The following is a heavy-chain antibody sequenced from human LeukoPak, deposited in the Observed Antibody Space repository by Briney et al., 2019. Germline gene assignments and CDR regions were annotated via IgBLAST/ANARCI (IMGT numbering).Heavy chain of an antibody. V-gene: IGHV4-34*01. J-gene: IGHJ4*02. Sequence: SETLSLTCAVYGDSFSGHYWSWIRQPPGKGLEWIGEITDGGRTSYSPSLKSRATISIVPSQSQFSLQLDSVTAADTAIYYCVRRTRVAMPNALDLISDFWGQGTLVTVSS. CDR2: ITDGGRT. CDR3: VRRTRVAMPNALDLISDF. CDR1: GDSFSGHY. D-gene: IGHD2-2*01.